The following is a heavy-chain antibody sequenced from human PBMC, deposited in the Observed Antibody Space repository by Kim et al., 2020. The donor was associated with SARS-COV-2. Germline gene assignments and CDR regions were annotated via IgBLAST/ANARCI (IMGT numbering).Heavy chain of an antibody. CDR1: GFTFRNYD. CDR3: ARGAPDYNWFDP. Sequence: GGSLRLSCAASGFTFRNYDMHWVRQATGNGLEWVSGIDTAGRTYYPGSMKGRLTISRENAKNSLYLQMNSLRPGDTAVYYCARGAPDYNWFDPRGQGTLVTVSS. J-gene: IGHJ5*02. CDR2: IDTAGRT. D-gene: IGHD1-20*01. V-gene: IGHV3-13*01.